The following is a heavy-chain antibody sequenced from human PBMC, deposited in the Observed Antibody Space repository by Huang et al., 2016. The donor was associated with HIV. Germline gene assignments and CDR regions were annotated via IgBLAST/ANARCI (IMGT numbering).Heavy chain of an antibody. J-gene: IGHJ4*02. CDR1: GGTFSSYV. D-gene: IGHD1-26*01. V-gene: IGHV1-69*01. CDR2: ITPIFDKT. Sequence: QVQLVQSGAEVKKPGSSVKVSCKASGGTFSSYVISWVRQAHGQGLGWMGGITPIFDKTNYAQKVQGRVTIIADESTRTAYMEMSSLRPEDTATYYCATGPRGSGSFNWGQGTLVIVSS. CDR3: ATGPRGSGSFN.